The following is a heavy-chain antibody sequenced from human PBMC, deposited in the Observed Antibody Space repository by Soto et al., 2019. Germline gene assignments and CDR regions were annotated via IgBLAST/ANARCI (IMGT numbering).Heavy chain of an antibody. D-gene: IGHD3-16*02. CDR1: DDSINSDKYY. Sequence: SETLSLTCSVSDDSINSDKYYWGWIRQPPGKGLEWIGYIYYSGSANYNPSLQSRVTISVDTSKNQFSLKLSSVTAADTAVYYCARGLHRNANWFDPWGQGTLVTVSS. J-gene: IGHJ5*02. CDR2: IYYSGSA. CDR3: ARGLHRNANWFDP. V-gene: IGHV4-61*01.